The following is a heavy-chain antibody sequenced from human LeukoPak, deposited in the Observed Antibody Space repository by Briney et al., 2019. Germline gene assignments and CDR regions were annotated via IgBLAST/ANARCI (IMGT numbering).Heavy chain of an antibody. CDR1: GFTFSSYG. V-gene: IGHV3-30*18. J-gene: IGHJ4*02. D-gene: IGHD4-17*01. Sequence: GGSLRLSCAASGFTFSSYGMHWVRQAPGKGLEWVAVISYDGSNKYYADSVKGRFTISRDNSKNTLYLQMNSLRAEDTAVYYCAKGDPTVKGNYFDYWGQGTLVTVSS. CDR2: ISYDGSNK. CDR3: AKGDPTVKGNYFDY.